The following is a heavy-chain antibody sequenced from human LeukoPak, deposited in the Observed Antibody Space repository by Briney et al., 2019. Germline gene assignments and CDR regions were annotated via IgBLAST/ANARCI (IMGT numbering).Heavy chain of an antibody. CDR1: GGSISSYY. V-gene: IGHV4-4*07. J-gene: IGHJ4*02. Sequence: SETLSLTCTVSGGSISSYYWSWIRQPAGKGLEWIGRIYTSGSTNYNPSLKSRVTMSVDTSKNQFSLKLSSVTAADTAVYYCARENDFWSGYYSLDYWGQGTLVTVSS. CDR2: IYTSGST. D-gene: IGHD3-3*01. CDR3: ARENDFWSGYYSLDY.